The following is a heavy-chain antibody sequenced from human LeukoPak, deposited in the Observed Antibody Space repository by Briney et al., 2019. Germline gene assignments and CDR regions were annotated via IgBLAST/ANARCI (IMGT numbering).Heavy chain of an antibody. CDR3: AKDSPLYGSGSYVY. J-gene: IGHJ4*02. V-gene: IGHV3-23*01. CDR1: GFTLSSYA. D-gene: IGHD3-10*01. CDR2: ISGSGGST. Sequence: RPGGSLRLSCAASGFTLSSYAMSWVRQAPGKGLEWVSAISGSGGSTYYADSVKGRFTISRDNSKNTLYLQMNSLRAEDTAVYYCAKDSPLYGSGSYVYWGQGTLVTVSS.